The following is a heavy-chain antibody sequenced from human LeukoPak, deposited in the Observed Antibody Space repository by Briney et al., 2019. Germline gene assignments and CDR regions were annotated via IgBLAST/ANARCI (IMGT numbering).Heavy chain of an antibody. J-gene: IGHJ6*03. CDR3: AYCSTSCDNYYYMDV. CDR2: ISNSGSNT. CDR1: GFTFSSYS. D-gene: IGHD2-2*01. V-gene: IGHV3-48*01. Sequence: GGSLRLSCAASGFTFSSYSMNWVRQAPGKGLEWVSYISNSGSNTYYADSVKGRFTISRDNAKNSLYLQMNSLRAEDTAVYYCAYCSTSCDNYYYMDVWGKGTTVTVSS.